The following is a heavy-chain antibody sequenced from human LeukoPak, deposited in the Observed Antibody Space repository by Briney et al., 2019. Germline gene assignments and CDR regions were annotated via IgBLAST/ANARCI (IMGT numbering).Heavy chain of an antibody. J-gene: IGHJ6*03. CDR1: GGTFSSYA. CDR3: ARRGPYSGSPTVYYYYMDV. D-gene: IGHD1-26*01. Sequence: VASVKVSCKASGGTFSSYAISWVRQAPGQGLEWMGGIIPIFGTANYAQKFQGRVTITADESTSTAYMELSSLRSEDTAVYYCARRGPYSGSPTVYYYYMDVWGKGTTVTVSS. CDR2: IIPIFGTA. V-gene: IGHV1-69*13.